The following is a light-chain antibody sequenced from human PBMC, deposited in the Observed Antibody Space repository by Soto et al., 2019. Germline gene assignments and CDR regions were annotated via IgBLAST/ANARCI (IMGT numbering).Light chain of an antibody. CDR2: AAS. CDR3: QQANTFPFT. Sequence: DIQMTQSPSSVSASVGGRVTFTCRASQHISSWLAWYQQKPGKAPKLLIAAASILQSGVPSRFSGSGYGTDFTLTISSLQPEDFATYFCQQANTFPFTFGPWSRLEIK. V-gene: IGKV1-12*02. CDR1: QHISSW. J-gene: IGKJ3*01.